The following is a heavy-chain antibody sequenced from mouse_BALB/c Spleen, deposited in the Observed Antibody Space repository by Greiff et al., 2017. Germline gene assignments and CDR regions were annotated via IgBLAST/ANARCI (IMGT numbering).Heavy chain of an antibody. D-gene: IGHD2-14*01. CDR2: ISSGGGST. Sequence: DVKLVESGGGLVKPGGSLKLSCAASGFAFSSYDMSWVRQTPEKRLEWVAYISSGGGSTYYPDTVKGRFTISRDNAKNTLYLQMSSLKSEDTAMYYCARHRYDVYYAMDYWGQGTSVTVSS. V-gene: IGHV5-12-1*01. CDR1: GFAFSSYD. CDR3: ARHRYDVYYAMDY. J-gene: IGHJ4*01.